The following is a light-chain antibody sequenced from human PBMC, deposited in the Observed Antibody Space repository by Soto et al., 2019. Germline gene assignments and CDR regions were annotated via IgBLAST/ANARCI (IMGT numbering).Light chain of an antibody. V-gene: IGKV3-11*01. CDR3: QQRSNWPPT. CDR2: DAS. J-gene: IGKJ5*01. Sequence: EIALTQSPATLSLSPGERATHACRASQSVNNYLAWYQQKPGQAPRLLIYDASNRATGIPARFSGSGSGADFTLTISSLEPEDFAVYYCQQRSNWPPTFGQGTRLDIK. CDR1: QSVNNY.